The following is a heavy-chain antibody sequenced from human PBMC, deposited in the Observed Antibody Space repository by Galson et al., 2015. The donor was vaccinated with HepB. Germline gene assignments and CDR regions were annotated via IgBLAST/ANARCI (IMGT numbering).Heavy chain of an antibody. D-gene: IGHD1-26*01. CDR2: ISGSGGST. CDR1: GFTFSNYA. Sequence: SLRLSCAASGFTFSNYAMNWVRQAPGKGLEWVSAISGSGGSTYYADSVKGRFTISRDNSKNTLYLQMNSLRAEDTAVYYCAKDGRWELLEGFDYWGQGTLVTVSS. V-gene: IGHV3-23*01. CDR3: AKDGRWELLEGFDY. J-gene: IGHJ4*02.